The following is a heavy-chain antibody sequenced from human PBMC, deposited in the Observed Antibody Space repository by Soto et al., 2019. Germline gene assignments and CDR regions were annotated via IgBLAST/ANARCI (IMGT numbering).Heavy chain of an antibody. CDR1: ECSFSDYG. D-gene: IGHD2-2*01. Sequence: PGGSMRLSWAAAECSFSDYGRGWVRQAPGKGLEWVSDLDGGGGSTHYGDSVKGRFTISRDNSKNTLYLQMNSLRAEDTAVYYCAKEHCDSTSCPFDYWGQGTLVPVSS. V-gene: IGHV3-23*01. CDR2: LDGGGGST. J-gene: IGHJ4*02. CDR3: AKEHCDSTSCPFDY.